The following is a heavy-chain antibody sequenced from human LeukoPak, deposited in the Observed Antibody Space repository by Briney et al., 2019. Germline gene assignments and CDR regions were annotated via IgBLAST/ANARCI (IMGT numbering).Heavy chain of an antibody. CDR3: ARPTGLQGDYFDY. D-gene: IGHD5-24*01. V-gene: IGHV4-39*01. CDR2: IYYSGST. J-gene: IGHJ4*02. CDR1: GGSISSSSYY. Sequence: SETLSLTCTVSGGSISSSSYYWGWIRQPPGKGLEWIGSIYYSGSTYYNPSLKSRVTISVDTSKNQFSLKLSSVTAADTAVYYCARPTGLQGDYFDYWGQGTLVTVSS.